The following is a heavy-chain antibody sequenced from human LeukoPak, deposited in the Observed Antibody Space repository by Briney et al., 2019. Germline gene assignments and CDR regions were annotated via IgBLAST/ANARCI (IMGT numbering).Heavy chain of an antibody. D-gene: IGHD6-13*01. J-gene: IGHJ2*01. CDR2: IYYSGST. V-gene: IGHV4-59*01. CDR3: ARDSSYSSSWGDWYFDL. Sequence: SETLSLTCTVSGGSISSYYWSWIRQPPGKGLEWIGYIYYSGSTNYNPSLKSRVTISVDTSKNQFSLKLSSVTAADTAVYYCARDSSYSSSWGDWYFDLWGRGALVTVSS. CDR1: GGSISSYY.